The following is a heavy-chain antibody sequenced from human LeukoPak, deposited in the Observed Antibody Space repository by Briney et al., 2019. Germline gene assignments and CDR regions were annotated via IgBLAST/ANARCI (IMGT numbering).Heavy chain of an antibody. J-gene: IGHJ6*02. CDR2: IGTAGDT. CDR1: GFTFSSYD. V-gene: IGHV3-13*01. D-gene: IGHD3-10*01. Sequence: GGSLRLSCAASGFTFSSYDMHWVRQATGKGLEWVAAIGTAGDTYYPGSVKGRFTISRENAKNSSYLQMNSLRAGDTAVYYCARAIPGRSYYYYYYGMDVWGQGTTVTVSS. CDR3: ARAIPGRSYYYYYYGMDV.